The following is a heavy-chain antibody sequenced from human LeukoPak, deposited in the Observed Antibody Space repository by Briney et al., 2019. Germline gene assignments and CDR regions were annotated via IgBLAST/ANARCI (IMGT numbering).Heavy chain of an antibody. Sequence: SETLSLTCTVSGGSISSSRYYWGWSRQPPGKGLEWIGSIYYSGSTYYNPSLKSRVTISVDTSKNQFSLKLSSVTAADTAVYYCARLVRGRGSYLAFDIWGQGTMVTVSS. D-gene: IGHD1-26*01. J-gene: IGHJ3*02. CDR3: ARLVRGRGSYLAFDI. V-gene: IGHV4-39*01. CDR2: IYYSGST. CDR1: GGSISSSRYY.